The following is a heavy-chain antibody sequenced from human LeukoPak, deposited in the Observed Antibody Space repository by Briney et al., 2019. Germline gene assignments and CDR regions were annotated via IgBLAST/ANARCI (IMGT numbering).Heavy chain of an antibody. CDR2: IIPIFGTA. V-gene: IGHV1-69*06. CDR3: AREGGSGSYLDY. J-gene: IGHJ4*02. D-gene: IGHD3-10*01. Sequence: GSSVKVTCKASGGTFSSYAISWVRQAPGQGLEWMGGIIPIFGTANYAQKFQGRVTITADKSTSTAYMELSSLRSEDTAVYYCAREGGSGSYLDYWGQGTLVTVSS. CDR1: GGTFSSYA.